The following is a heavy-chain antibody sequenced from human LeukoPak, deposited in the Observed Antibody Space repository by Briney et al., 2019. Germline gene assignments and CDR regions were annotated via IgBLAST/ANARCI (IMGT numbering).Heavy chain of an antibody. CDR1: GFTFSSYA. CDR3: AKDLGAMVTYYYYGMDV. Sequence: GGSLRLSCAASGFTFSSYAMSWVRQAPGKGLEWVSAIRGSGGSTYYADAVKGRFTISRDNANNTLYLQMNSQRAEDTAVYYCAKDLGAMVTYYYYGMDVWGQGTTVTVSS. V-gene: IGHV3-23*01. J-gene: IGHJ6*02. D-gene: IGHD1-26*01. CDR2: IRGSGGST.